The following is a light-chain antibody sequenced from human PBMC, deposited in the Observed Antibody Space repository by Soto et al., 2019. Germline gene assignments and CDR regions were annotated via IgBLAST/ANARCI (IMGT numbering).Light chain of an antibody. CDR2: GAS. V-gene: IGKV3-20*01. CDR3: QHYGNSPPSVT. Sequence: EVVLTQSPDTLSLSPGERATLSCRASQSVSSDYLVWYQQKPGQAPRLLIYGASSRATGIPDRFSGSGSGTDFTLTISRLEPDDFAVYYCQHYGNSPPSVTFGPGTKVDIK. J-gene: IGKJ3*01. CDR1: QSVSSDY.